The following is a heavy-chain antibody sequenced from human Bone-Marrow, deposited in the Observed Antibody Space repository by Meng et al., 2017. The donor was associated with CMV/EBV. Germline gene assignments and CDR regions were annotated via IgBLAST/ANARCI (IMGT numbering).Heavy chain of an antibody. CDR1: GYTFTNYG. CDR3: ARDLLGGYCSSLSCPIFDY. D-gene: IGHD2-2*01. J-gene: IGHJ4*02. Sequence: ASVKVSCKASGYTFTNYGISWVRQAPGQGLEWMGWISAYNGNTNYAQKLQGRVTMTTDTSTSTAYMELRSRRSDDTAVYYCARDLLGGYCSSLSCPIFDYWGQGTLVTVSS. CDR2: ISAYNGNT. V-gene: IGHV1-18*01.